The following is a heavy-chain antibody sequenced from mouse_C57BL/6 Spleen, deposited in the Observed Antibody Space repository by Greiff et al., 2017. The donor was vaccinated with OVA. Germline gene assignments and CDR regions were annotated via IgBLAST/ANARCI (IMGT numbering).Heavy chain of an antibody. V-gene: IGHV5-4*01. CDR3: AREGITTVVNYFDY. J-gene: IGHJ2*01. CDR2: ISDGGSYT. CDR1: GFTFSSYA. Sequence: VHLVESGGGLVKPGGSLKLSCAASGFTFSSYAMSWVRQTPEKRLEWVATISDGGSYTYYPDNVKGRFTISRDNAKNNLYLQMSHLKSEDTAMYYCAREGITTVVNYFDYWGQGTTLTVSS. D-gene: IGHD1-1*01.